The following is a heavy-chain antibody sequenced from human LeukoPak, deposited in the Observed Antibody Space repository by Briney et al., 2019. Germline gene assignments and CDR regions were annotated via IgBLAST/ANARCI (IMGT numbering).Heavy chain of an antibody. Sequence: PGGSLRLSCAASGFPFSSYAMGWVRQAPGKGLEWVASISGTGSGTYYADSVKGRFTISRDNSKNEMYLQMNSLRAEDTAVYYCVKDFGNRVATVDCWGQGTLVTVSS. V-gene: IGHV3-23*01. CDR3: VKDFGNRVATVDC. CDR1: GFPFSSYA. J-gene: IGHJ4*02. D-gene: IGHD5-12*01. CDR2: ISGTGSGT.